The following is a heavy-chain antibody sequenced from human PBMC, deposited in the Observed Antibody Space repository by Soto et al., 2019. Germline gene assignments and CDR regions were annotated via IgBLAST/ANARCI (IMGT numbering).Heavy chain of an antibody. CDR1: GFTFSNAW. CDR2: IKSKTDGETT. D-gene: IGHD3-10*01. Sequence: GGSLRLSCAASGFTFSNAWVNWVRQAPGKGLEWVGRIKSKTDGETTDYAAPVKGRFSISRDDSMDTVYLQMNSLQTEDTAVYYCTTRLSGLGSYFFLWGQGTLVTVSS. J-gene: IGHJ4*02. V-gene: IGHV3-15*07. CDR3: TTRLSGLGSYFFL.